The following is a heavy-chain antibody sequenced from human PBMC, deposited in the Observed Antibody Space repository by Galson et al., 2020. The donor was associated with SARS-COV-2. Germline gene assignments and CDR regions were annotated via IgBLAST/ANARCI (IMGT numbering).Heavy chain of an antibody. J-gene: IGHJ5*02. V-gene: IGHV3-30*04. D-gene: IGHD1-26*01. CDR1: GFTFSSYA. Sequence: GGSLRLSCAASGFTFSSYAMPWVRQAPGKGLEWVAAISYDGSNKYYADSVKGRFTISRDTSKNTLYLQMSSLRAEDTAVYYCARAGGGSYSDWFDPWGQGTLVTVSS. CDR2: ISYDGSNK. CDR3: ARAGGGSYSDWFDP.